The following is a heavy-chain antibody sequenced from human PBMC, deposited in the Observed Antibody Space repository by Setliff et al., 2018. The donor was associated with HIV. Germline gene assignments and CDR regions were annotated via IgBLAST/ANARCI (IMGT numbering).Heavy chain of an antibody. CDR3: ARVPVAGANWFDP. D-gene: IGHD2-21*01. CDR2: VYYSGST. V-gene: IGHV4-39*07. Sequence: PSETLSLTCAVSGGSISSSSFYWAWIRQPPGKGLEWIGSVYYSGSTYYNPSLKSRVSISVDTSKNQFSLKLNSVTAADTAVYYCARVPVAGANWFDPWGLGTLVTVSS. CDR1: GGSISSSSFY. J-gene: IGHJ5*02.